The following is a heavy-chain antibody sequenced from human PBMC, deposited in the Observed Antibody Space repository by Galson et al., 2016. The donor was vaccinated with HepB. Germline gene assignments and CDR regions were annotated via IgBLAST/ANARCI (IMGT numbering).Heavy chain of an antibody. Sequence: LRLSCAASGFTFSSYGMHWVRQAPGKGLEWVAVISYDGRNKYYADSVKGRFTISRDNSKNTLYLQMNSLRAEDTAVYYCAKEGCYYDSSGCGFDYWGQGTLVTVSS. CDR2: ISYDGRNK. CDR1: GFTFSSYG. J-gene: IGHJ4*02. D-gene: IGHD3-22*01. V-gene: IGHV3-30*18. CDR3: AKEGCYYDSSGCGFDY.